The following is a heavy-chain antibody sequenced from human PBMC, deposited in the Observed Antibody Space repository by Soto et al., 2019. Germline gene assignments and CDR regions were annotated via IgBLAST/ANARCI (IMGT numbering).Heavy chain of an antibody. D-gene: IGHD3-9*01. Sequence: GGSLRLSCAASGFPFDDYAMHWVRQAPGKGLEWVSGISWNSGSIGYADSVKGRFTISRDNAKNSLYLQMNSLRAEDTALYYSAKGYYDILTGYYNETFDAFDIWGQGTMVTVSS. CDR3: AKGYYDILTGYYNETFDAFDI. J-gene: IGHJ3*02. V-gene: IGHV3-9*01. CDR2: ISWNSGSI. CDR1: GFPFDDYA.